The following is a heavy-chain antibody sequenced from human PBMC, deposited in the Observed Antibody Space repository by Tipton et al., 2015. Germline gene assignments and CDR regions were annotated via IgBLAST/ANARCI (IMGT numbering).Heavy chain of an antibody. CDR2: ISHSGKT. CDR1: AYSISTDYY. Sequence: TLSLTCAVSAYSISTDYYWVWIRQPPGKGLEWIGSISHSGKTYSNPSLRSRVTISADTSKNQFSLRLTSVTAADAAVYYCARHRGVGGLADYWGRRTLVTVSS. CDR3: ARHRGVGGLADY. D-gene: IGHD3-10*01. J-gene: IGHJ4*02. V-gene: IGHV4-38-2*01.